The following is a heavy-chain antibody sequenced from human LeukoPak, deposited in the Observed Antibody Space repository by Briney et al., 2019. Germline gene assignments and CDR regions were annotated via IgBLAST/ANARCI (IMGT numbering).Heavy chain of an antibody. J-gene: IGHJ4*02. V-gene: IGHV4-59*08. Sequence: SETLSLTCTVSGGSISSNYWSWIRQPPGKGVEGIGYIYYSGSTNYNPSLNSRVPISVDTSKTKFSLKLSSGSPADTAVYHCARHRSSWYYFDYWGQGTLVTVSS. D-gene: IGHD6-13*01. CDR2: IYYSGST. CDR1: GGSISSNY. CDR3: ARHRSSWYYFDY.